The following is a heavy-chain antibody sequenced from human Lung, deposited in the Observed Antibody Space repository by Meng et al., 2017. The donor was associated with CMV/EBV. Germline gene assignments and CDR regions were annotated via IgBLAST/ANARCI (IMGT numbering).Heavy chain of an antibody. CDR2: SYSVDDST. V-gene: IGHV3-23*03. Sequence: GESLKISFAASGFTFSTFAMSWVRQAPGKGLQWVSVSYSVDDSTYYADSLMGRFSISRDNSKNMLYLQMNSLRAEDSAVYFCAKGKWGGYYYYYGMDVWGRGTTVTVSS. J-gene: IGHJ6*02. CDR1: GFTFSTFA. CDR3: AKGKWGGYYYYYGMDV. D-gene: IGHD1-26*01.